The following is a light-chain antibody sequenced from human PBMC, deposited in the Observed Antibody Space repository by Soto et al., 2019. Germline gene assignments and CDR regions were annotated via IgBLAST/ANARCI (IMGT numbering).Light chain of an antibody. CDR2: KVS. J-gene: IGLJ1*01. Sequence: QSVLTQPASVSGSPGQSITISCTGTSSDVGGYNYVSWYQQHPGKPPKVMIYKVSDRPSGISNRFSGSKSANTASLTISGLQAEDEADYYCSSYSSSSSLYVFGTGTKVT. V-gene: IGLV2-14*01. CDR3: SSYSSSSSLYV. CDR1: SSDVGGYNY.